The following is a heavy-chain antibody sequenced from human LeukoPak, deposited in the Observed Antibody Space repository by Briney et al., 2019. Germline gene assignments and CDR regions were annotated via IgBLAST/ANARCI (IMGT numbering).Heavy chain of an antibody. CDR1: GGSISSSSYY. V-gene: IGHV4-39*07. CDR3: ARAGWFGQYGPLDY. CDR2: IYYSGST. J-gene: IGHJ4*02. D-gene: IGHD3-10*01. Sequence: PSETLSLTCTVSGGSISSSSYYWGWIRQPPGKGLEWIGSIYYSGSTYYNPSLKSRVTISVDTSKNQFSLKLSSVTAADTAVYFCARAGWFGQYGPLDYWGQGNLVTVSS.